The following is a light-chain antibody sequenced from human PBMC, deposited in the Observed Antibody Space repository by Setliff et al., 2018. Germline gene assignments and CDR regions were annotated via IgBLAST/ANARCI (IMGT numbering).Light chain of an antibody. V-gene: IGLV2-14*03. CDR3: SSYTARRAV. CDR1: SSDIHGFSY. J-gene: IGLJ1*01. CDR2: DVT. Sequence: SALIQPASVSGSPGQSITISCTGISSDIHGFSYVSWYQQHPDKAPKLLIYDVTYRPSGVSDRFSASMSGNTASLTISGLQAEDEGDYYCSSYTARRAVFGPGTRSPS.